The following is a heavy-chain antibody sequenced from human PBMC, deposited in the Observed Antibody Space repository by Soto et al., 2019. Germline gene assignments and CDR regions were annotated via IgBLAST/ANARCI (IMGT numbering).Heavy chain of an antibody. Sequence: GGSLRLSCAASGFTFSSYWMSWVRQAPGKGLEWVANIKQDGREKFYVDSVKGRFTISRDNAENSLYLQMNSLRVEDTAVYYCARYEDYYDRSGNCDRDFDYWGQGTLVTVSS. CDR2: IKQDGREK. CDR1: GFTFSSYW. J-gene: IGHJ4*02. D-gene: IGHD3-22*01. V-gene: IGHV3-7*04. CDR3: ARYEDYYDRSGNCDRDFDY.